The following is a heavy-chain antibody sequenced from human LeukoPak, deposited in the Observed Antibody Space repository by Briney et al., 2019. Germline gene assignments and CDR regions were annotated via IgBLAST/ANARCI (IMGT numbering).Heavy chain of an antibody. CDR2: TYYSGST. CDR3: ARDRDGGNDY. Sequence: SQTLSLTCTVSGGSISSYYWSWTRQPPGKGLEWIGYTYYSGSTNYNPSLKSRVTISVDTSKNQFSLKLSSVTAADTAVYYCARDRDGGNDYWGQGTLVTVSS. D-gene: IGHD4-23*01. CDR1: GGSISSYY. V-gene: IGHV4-59*01. J-gene: IGHJ4*02.